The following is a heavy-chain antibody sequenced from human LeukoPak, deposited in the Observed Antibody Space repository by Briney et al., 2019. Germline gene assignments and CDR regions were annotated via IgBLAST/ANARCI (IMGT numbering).Heavy chain of an antibody. D-gene: IGHD6-19*01. V-gene: IGHV3-74*01. CDR3: ARASSGWSPFDY. J-gene: IGHJ4*02. CDR1: GFTLSSYW. CDR2: INSDGSST. Sequence: GGSLRLSCAASGFTLSSYWMHWVRQAPGKGLVWVSRINSDGSSTSYADSVKGRFTISRDNAKNTLYLQMNSLRAEDTAVYYCARASSGWSPFDYWGQGTLVTVSS.